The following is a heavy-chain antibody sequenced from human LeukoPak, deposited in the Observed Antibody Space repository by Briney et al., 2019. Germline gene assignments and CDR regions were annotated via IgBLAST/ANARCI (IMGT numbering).Heavy chain of an antibody. CDR3: ARGYDSSGYYPG. CDR1: GYTFTGYY. D-gene: IGHD3-22*01. V-gene: IGHV1-2*02. J-gene: IGHJ4*02. CDR2: INPNSGGT. Sequence: ASVKVSCKASGYTFTGYYMHWVRQAPGQGLEWMGWINPNSGGTNYAQKFQGRVTMTRDTSISTAYMELSSLRSDDTAVYYCARGYDSSGYYPGWGQGTLVTVSS.